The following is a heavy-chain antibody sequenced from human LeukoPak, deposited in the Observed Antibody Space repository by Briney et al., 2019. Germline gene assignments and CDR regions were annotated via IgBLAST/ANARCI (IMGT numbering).Heavy chain of an antibody. V-gene: IGHV4-34*01. CDR2: INHSGST. CDR3: ARLRSRGSSWYNPVFAY. Sequence: SETLSLTCAVYAGSFSGYYWSWIRQPPGKGLEWIGEINHSGSTNSNRSLKSRFTISVDTSKNQFSLKLSSVTAADTSVYYCARLRSRGSSWYNPVFAYWGQGTLVTASS. CDR1: AGSFSGYY. J-gene: IGHJ4*02. D-gene: IGHD6-13*01.